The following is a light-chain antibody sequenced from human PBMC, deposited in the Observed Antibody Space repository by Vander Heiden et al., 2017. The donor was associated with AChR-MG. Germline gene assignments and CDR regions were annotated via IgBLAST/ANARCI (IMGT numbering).Light chain of an antibody. CDR1: KWGDKY. Sequence: SYELTQPPSVSVSPGQTASITCSGDKWGDKYACWYQRKPGQSPVLVIYRDSKRPAGTPERFSGSASGNTVTLTIRGTQAVDEAYYYFQACDLSTVVFGGGTKLTVL. CDR3: QACDLSTVV. V-gene: IGLV3-1*01. CDR2: RDS. J-gene: IGLJ2*01.